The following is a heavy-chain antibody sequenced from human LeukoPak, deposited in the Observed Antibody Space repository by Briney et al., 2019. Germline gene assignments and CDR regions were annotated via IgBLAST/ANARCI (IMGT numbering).Heavy chain of an antibody. CDR1: GGSISSSSYY. CDR3: ASSYYYDSSLL. Sequence: SETLSLTCTVSGGSISSSSYYWGWIRQPPGKGLEWIGSLYYSGSTYYNPSLKSRVTISVDTSKNQFSLKLSSVTAADTAVYYCASSYYYDSSLLWGQGTLVTVSS. J-gene: IGHJ4*02. V-gene: IGHV4-39*01. CDR2: LYYSGST. D-gene: IGHD3-22*01.